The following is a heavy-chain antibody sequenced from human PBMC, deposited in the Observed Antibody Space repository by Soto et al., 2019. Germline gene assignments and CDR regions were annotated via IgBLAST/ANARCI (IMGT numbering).Heavy chain of an antibody. CDR2: INSDGSST. J-gene: IGHJ4*02. V-gene: IGHV3-74*01. Sequence: EVQLVESGGGLVQPGGSLRLSCAASGFTFSSYWMHWVRQAPGKGLVWVSRINSDGSSTSYADSVKGRFTISRDNAKNTLYLQMNSLRAEDTAVYYCAREYCSSTSCYVLDYWGQGTLVTVSS. CDR3: AREYCSSTSCYVLDY. D-gene: IGHD2-2*01. CDR1: GFTFSSYW.